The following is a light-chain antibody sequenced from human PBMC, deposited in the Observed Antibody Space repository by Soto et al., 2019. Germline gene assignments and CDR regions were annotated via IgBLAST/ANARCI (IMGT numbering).Light chain of an antibody. V-gene: IGLV1-40*01. CDR3: QSYDSSLSGAWV. Sequence: QSVLTQPPSVSGAPGQRVXISCTGNSSNLGAGYDVHWYQQLPGTAPKLLIYGGTTRPSGVPDRFSGSQSGTSASLAITGLQPGDEADYYCQSYDSSLSGAWVFGGGTKVTVL. J-gene: IGLJ3*02. CDR2: GGT. CDR1: SSNLGAGYD.